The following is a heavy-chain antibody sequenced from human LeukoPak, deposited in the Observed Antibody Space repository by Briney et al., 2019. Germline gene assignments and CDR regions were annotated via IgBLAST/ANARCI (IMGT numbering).Heavy chain of an antibody. CDR1: GGSFSGYY. Sequence: SETLSLTCAVYGGSFSGYYWSWIRQPPGRGLEWIGEINHSGSTNYNPSLKSRVTISVDTSKNQFSLKLSSVTAADTAVYYCARKGGSRDYWGQGTLVTVSS. D-gene: IGHD3-16*01. J-gene: IGHJ4*02. V-gene: IGHV4-34*01. CDR3: ARKGGSRDY. CDR2: INHSGST.